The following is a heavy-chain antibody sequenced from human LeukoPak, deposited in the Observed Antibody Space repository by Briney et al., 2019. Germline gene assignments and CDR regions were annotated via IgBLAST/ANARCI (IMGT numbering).Heavy chain of an antibody. D-gene: IGHD2-15*01. CDR3: ARIGGRRIWREAQMDV. Sequence: PSETLSLTCTVSGGSISSGDYYWSWIRQPPGKGLEWIGYIYYSGSTNYNPSLKSRVTISVDTSKNQFSMKLSSATAADTAVYYCARIGGRRIWREAQMDVWGQGTTVTVSS. CDR1: GGSISSGDYY. V-gene: IGHV4-61*08. CDR2: IYYSGST. J-gene: IGHJ6*02.